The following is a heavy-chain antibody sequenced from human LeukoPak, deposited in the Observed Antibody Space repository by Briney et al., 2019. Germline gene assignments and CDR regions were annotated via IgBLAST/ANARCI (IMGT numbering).Heavy chain of an antibody. J-gene: IGHJ4*02. Sequence: SETLSLTCSVSGGSIKTYYWTWIRQPPGRGLEWIGYVLYSGSTDSNPSLIGRVTISLDTSKSQFSLELKSVTEADTAVYYCVRDQSQFDSWGQGTVVTVSS. CDR1: GGSIKTYY. V-gene: IGHV4-59*01. CDR2: VLYSGST. CDR3: VRDQSQFDS.